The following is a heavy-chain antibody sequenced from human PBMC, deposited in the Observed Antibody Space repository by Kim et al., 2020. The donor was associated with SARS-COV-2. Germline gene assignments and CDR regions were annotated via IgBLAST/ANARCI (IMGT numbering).Heavy chain of an antibody. CDR3: ARARVVMVPASTEFFDY. CDR2: IYSSGST. V-gene: IGHV4-59*08. Sequence: SETLSLTCAVSGGSLNSFHWSWIRQPPGKALEWIGYIYSSGSTNYNPSLKSRVSMSVDTSKNQFSLNLTSVTAADTAVYYCARARVVMVPASTEFFDYWGQGTLVTVSS. D-gene: IGHD2-21*01. J-gene: IGHJ4*02. CDR1: GGSLNSFH.